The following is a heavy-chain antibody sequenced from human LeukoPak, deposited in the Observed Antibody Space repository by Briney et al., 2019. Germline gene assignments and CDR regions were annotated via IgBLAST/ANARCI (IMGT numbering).Heavy chain of an antibody. CDR2: NKWNGGST. D-gene: IGHD2-15*01. V-gene: IGHV3-20*01. Sequence: PGGSLRLSCAASGFTFDDYGMSWAGQAPGEGLEWLSGNKWNGGSTGYADSVKGRFTISRDNAKNSLYLQMNSLRAEDTALYHCAREWCSGGSCYPDFDYWGQGTLVTVSS. J-gene: IGHJ4*02. CDR1: GFTFDDYG. CDR3: AREWCSGGSCYPDFDY.